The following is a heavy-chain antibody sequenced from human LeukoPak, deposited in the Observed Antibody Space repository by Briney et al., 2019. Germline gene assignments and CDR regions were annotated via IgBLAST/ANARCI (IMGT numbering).Heavy chain of an antibody. CDR2: IKQDGSEK. Sequence: PGGSLRLSCAASGFTFSSYWMSWVRQAPGKGLEWVANIKQDGSEKYYVDSVKGRFTISRDNAKNSLYLQMNSLRAEDTALYYCARDPSEGSSGWYAFDIWGQGTMVTVSS. CDR3: ARDPSEGSSGWYAFDI. D-gene: IGHD6-19*01. J-gene: IGHJ3*02. CDR1: GFTFSSYW. V-gene: IGHV3-7*03.